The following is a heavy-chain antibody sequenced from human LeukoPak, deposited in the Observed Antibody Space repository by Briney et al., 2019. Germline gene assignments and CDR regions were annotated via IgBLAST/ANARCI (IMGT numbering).Heavy chain of an antibody. CDR1: GFAFSSYA. CDR2: ISGSGGST. V-gene: IGHV3-23*01. J-gene: IGHJ4*02. Sequence: SGGSLRLSCAASGFAFSSYAMSWVRQAPGKGLEWVSTISGSGGSTYYGDSVKGRFTISRDNSKNTLNLQMNSLRVEDTAVYYCAKGYGSGKYIDQWGQGTLVTVSS. D-gene: IGHD3-10*01. CDR3: AKGYGSGKYIDQ.